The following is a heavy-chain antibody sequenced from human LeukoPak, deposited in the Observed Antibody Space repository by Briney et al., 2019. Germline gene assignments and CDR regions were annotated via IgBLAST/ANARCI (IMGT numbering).Heavy chain of an antibody. CDR3: ARDRLRARIAAAGTGGGYGGNFGY. J-gene: IGHJ4*02. D-gene: IGHD6-13*01. V-gene: IGHV1-2*02. CDR1: GYTFTGYY. Sequence: ASVKVSCKASGYTFTGYYIHWVRQAPGQGLEWMGWINPNSGGTNYAQKFQGRVTMTRDTSISTAYMELSRLRSDDTAVYYCARDRLRARIAAAGTGGGYGGNFGYWGQGTLVTVSS. CDR2: INPNSGGT.